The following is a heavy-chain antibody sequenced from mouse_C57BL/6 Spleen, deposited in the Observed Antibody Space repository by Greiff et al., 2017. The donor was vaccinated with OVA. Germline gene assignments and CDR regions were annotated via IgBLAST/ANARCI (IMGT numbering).Heavy chain of an antibody. D-gene: IGHD2-4*01. CDR2: INPNNGGT. CDR3: ANGLRRGFAY. Sequence: VQLQQSGPELVKPGASVKISCKASGYTFTDYYMNWVKQSHGKSLEWIGDINPNNGGTSYNQKFKGKATLTVDKSSSTAYMELRSLTSEDSAVYYCANGLRRGFAYWGQGTLVTVSA. V-gene: IGHV1-26*01. J-gene: IGHJ3*01. CDR1: GYTFTDYY.